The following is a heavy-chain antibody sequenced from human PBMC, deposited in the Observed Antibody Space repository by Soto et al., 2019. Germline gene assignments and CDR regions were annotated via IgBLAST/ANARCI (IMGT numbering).Heavy chain of an antibody. Sequence: SLTCAVYGGSFSGYYWSWIRQPPGKGLEWIGEINHSGSTNYNPSLKSRVTISVDTSKNQFSLKLSSVTAADTAVYYCAREDYYDSSGYRTRDAFDIWGQGTMVTVSS. CDR1: GGSFSGYY. D-gene: IGHD3-22*01. V-gene: IGHV4-34*01. J-gene: IGHJ3*02. CDR3: AREDYYDSSGYRTRDAFDI. CDR2: INHSGST.